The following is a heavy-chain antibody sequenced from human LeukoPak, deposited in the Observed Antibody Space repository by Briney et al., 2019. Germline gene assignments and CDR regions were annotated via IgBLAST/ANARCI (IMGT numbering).Heavy chain of an antibody. CDR1: GGPFSGYF. V-gene: IGHV4-34*01. CDR3: ARRYYYNLGSFPFDF. Sequence: SETLSLTCAVSGGPFSGYFWSWIRQPPGKGLEWIGEIHNSGTTNYNPSLNSRVTISEDTSKNQIYLNLRSVTAADTAVYYCARRYYYNLGSFPFDFWGQGTLVTVSS. CDR2: IHNSGTT. D-gene: IGHD3-10*01. J-gene: IGHJ4*02.